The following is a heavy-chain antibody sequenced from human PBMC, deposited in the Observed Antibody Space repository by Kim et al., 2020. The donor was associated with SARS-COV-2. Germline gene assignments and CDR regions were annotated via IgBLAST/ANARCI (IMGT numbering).Heavy chain of an antibody. D-gene: IGHD3-3*01. Sequence: SRATISVDTSKNQFSLKLNSVTAADTAVYYCARDRGTIFGVVIINDAFDIWGQGTMVTVSS. J-gene: IGHJ3*02. CDR3: ARDRGTIFGVVIINDAFDI. V-gene: IGHV4-34*04.